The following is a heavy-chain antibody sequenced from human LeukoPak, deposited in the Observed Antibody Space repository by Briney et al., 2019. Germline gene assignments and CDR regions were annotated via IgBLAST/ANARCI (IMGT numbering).Heavy chain of an antibody. Sequence: SETLSLTCTVSGGSITNYYWSWVRQPPGKGLEWIGYVYSNGGTNYNSSLKSRVTISIDTSKNQFFLKVTSVTAADTAVYFCARERGYYGPEYYYGMDVWGQGTTVTVSS. V-gene: IGHV4-4*08. CDR1: GGSITNYY. D-gene: IGHD3-3*01. CDR2: VYSNGGT. CDR3: ARERGYYGPEYYYGMDV. J-gene: IGHJ6*02.